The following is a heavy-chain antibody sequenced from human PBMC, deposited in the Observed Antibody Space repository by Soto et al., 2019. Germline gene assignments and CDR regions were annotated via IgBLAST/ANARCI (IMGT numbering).Heavy chain of an antibody. CDR2: MNPNSGNT. Sequence: ASVKVSCKASGYTFTSYDINWVRQATGQGLEWMGWMNPNSGNTGYAQKFQGRVTMTRNTSISTAYMELSSLRSEDTAVYYCARVGHSITIFGVVPTYGMDVWGQGPTVTGSS. V-gene: IGHV1-8*01. D-gene: IGHD3-3*01. J-gene: IGHJ6*02. CDR1: GYTFTSYD. CDR3: ARVGHSITIFGVVPTYGMDV.